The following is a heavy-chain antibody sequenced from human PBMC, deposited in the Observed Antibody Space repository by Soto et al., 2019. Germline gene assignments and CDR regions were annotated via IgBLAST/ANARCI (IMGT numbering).Heavy chain of an antibody. V-gene: IGHV3-30*18. CDR1: GFTFSSYG. CDR3: AKGPARVHLSPTTKGYYYYYYGMDV. J-gene: IGHJ6*02. CDR2: ISYDGSNK. Sequence: GGSLRLSCAASGFTFSSYGMHWVRQAPGKGLEWVAVISYDGSNKYYADSVKGRFTISRDNSKNTLYLQMNSLRAEDTAVYYCAKGPARVHLSPTTKGYYYYYYGMDVWGQGTTVTVSS.